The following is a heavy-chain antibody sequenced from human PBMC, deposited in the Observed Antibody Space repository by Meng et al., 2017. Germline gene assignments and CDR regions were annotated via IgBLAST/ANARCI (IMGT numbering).Heavy chain of an antibody. Sequence: EVQMVQAGGGLVQPGGSLRLSCAASGFTFNNYWMQWVRQVPGKGLEWISRIRGDESITNYADSVKGRFTITRDNAKNTLYLQMNSLRPEDTAVYYCLDEAPRSDYWGQGSLVTVSS. CDR2: IRGDESIT. D-gene: IGHD1-1*01. J-gene: IGHJ4*02. CDR1: GFTFNNYW. CDR3: LDEAPRSDY. V-gene: IGHV3-74*01.